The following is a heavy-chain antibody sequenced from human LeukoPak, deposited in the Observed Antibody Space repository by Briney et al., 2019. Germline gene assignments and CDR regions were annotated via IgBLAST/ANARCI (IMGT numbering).Heavy chain of an antibody. J-gene: IGHJ4*02. CDR1: GGTFSSYA. Sequence: SVKVSCKASGGTFSSYAISWVRQAPGQGLEWMGGIIPIFGTANYAQKFQGRVTITADESTSTAYMELSGLRSEDTAVYYCAREVGIAVAGPTGAFDYWGQGTLVTVSS. V-gene: IGHV1-69*13. D-gene: IGHD6-19*01. CDR2: IIPIFGTA. CDR3: AREVGIAVAGPTGAFDY.